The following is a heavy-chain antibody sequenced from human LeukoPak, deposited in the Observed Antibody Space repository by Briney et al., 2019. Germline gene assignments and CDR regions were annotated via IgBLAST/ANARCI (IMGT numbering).Heavy chain of an antibody. J-gene: IGHJ4*02. D-gene: IGHD6-19*01. CDR1: GYTLTELP. CDR2: FDPEDGET. CDR3: ATADVAVAGTPDY. Sequence: GASVKVSCKVSGYTLTELPMHWVRQAPGKGLEWMGRFDPEDGETIYAQKFQGRVTMTEDTSTNTAYMELSSLRSEDTAVYYCATADVAVAGTPDYWGQGTLVTVSS. V-gene: IGHV1-24*01.